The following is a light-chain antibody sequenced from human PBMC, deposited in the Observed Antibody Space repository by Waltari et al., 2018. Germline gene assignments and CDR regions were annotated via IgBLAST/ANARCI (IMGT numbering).Light chain of an antibody. CDR3: QQYGSSVLYT. Sequence: VLTQSPGTLSLSPGERATLSCRASQSLTKRYLAWYQQKPGQAPSPLIYGASSRAAGIPDRFSGSGSGTDFTLTISRLEPEDFAVYYCQQYGSSVLYTFGQGTKLEIK. CDR2: GAS. J-gene: IGKJ2*01. CDR1: QSLTKRY. V-gene: IGKV3-20*01.